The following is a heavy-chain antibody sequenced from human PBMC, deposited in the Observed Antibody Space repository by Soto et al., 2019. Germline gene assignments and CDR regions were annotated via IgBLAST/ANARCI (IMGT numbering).Heavy chain of an antibody. Sequence: GESLKISCKGSGYSFTSYWISWVRQMPGKGLEWMGRIDPSDSYTNYSPSFQGHVTISADKSISTAYLQWSSLKASDTAMYYCARPKPYSSGWYYYYYGMDVWGQGTTVTVSS. D-gene: IGHD6-19*01. CDR1: GYSFTSYW. CDR3: ARPKPYSSGWYYYYYGMDV. J-gene: IGHJ6*02. V-gene: IGHV5-10-1*01. CDR2: IDPSDSYT.